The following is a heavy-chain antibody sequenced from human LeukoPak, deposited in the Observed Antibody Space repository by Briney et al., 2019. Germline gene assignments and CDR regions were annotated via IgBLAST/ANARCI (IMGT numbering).Heavy chain of an antibody. D-gene: IGHD7-27*01. CDR2: IYHSGST. CDR3: ASRKLGNDY. CDR1: GYSFSSGYY. V-gene: IGHV4-38-2*02. Sequence: PSETLSLTCTVSGYSFSSGYYWGWIRQPPGKGLEWIGSIYHSGSTYYNPSLKSRVTISADTSQNQFSLKLSSVTAADTAVYYCASRKLGNDYWGQGTLVTVSS. J-gene: IGHJ4*02.